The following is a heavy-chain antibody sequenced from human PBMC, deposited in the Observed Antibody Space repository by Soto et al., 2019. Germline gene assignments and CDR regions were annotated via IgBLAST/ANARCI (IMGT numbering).Heavy chain of an antibody. CDR2: ISYDGSNK. CDR3: AKGGDYGVYNWFDP. Sequence: PGGSLRLSCAASGFTFSSYGMHWVRQAPGKGLEWVAVISYDGSNKYYADSVKGRFTISRDNSKNTLYLQMNSLRAEDTAVYYCAKGGDYGVYNWFDPWGQGTLVTVSS. D-gene: IGHD4-17*01. CDR1: GFTFSSYG. V-gene: IGHV3-30*18. J-gene: IGHJ5*02.